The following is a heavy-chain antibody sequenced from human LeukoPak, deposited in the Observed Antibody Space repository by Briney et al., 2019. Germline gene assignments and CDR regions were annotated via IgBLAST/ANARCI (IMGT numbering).Heavy chain of an antibody. CDR3: AGENPYYDFWSGLTKNTIEYNWFDP. V-gene: IGHV4-34*01. D-gene: IGHD3-3*01. CDR1: GGSFSDYY. CDR2: INQSGTT. Sequence: SETLSLACAVYGGSFSDYYWTWIRQPPGKGPEWIGEINQSGTTNYNPSLKSRVTMSVDTSKNQFSLKLSSVTAADTAVYYCAGENPYYDFWSGLTKNTIEYNWFDPWGQGTLVTVSS. J-gene: IGHJ5*02.